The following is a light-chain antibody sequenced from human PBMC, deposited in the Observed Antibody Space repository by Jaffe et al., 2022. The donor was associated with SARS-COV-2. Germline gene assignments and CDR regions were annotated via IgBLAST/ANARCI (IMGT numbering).Light chain of an antibody. CDR1: QDINKY. CDR3: QQDDNLPPT. J-gene: IGKJ4*01. Sequence: DIQMTQSPSSLSASVGDRVTITCQASQDINKYLNWYQQKPGRAPNLLIHDATNLETGVPSRFSGSGFGTYFTFTISSLQPEDLATYYCQQDDNLPPTFGGGTKVEIK. V-gene: IGKV1-33*01. CDR2: DAT.